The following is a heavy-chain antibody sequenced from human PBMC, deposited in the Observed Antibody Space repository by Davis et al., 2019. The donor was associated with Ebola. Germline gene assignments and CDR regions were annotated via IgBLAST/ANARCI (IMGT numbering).Heavy chain of an antibody. J-gene: IGHJ4*02. D-gene: IGHD3-9*01. CDR1: GGSFSGYY. CDR3: ARDGYYDILTGYPFDY. CDR2: INHSGST. Sequence: SETLSLTCAVYGGSFSGYYWSWIRQPPGKGLEWIGEINHSGSTNYNPSLKSRVTISVDTSKNQFSLKLSSVTAEDTAVYYCARDGYYDILTGYPFDYWGQGTLVTVSS. V-gene: IGHV4-34*01.